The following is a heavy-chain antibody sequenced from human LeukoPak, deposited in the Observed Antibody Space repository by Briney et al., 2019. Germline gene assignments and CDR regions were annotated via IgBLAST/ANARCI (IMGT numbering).Heavy chain of an antibody. D-gene: IGHD2-8*02. J-gene: IGHJ4*02. V-gene: IGHV4-30-4*01. Sequence: PSETLSLTCSVSGDSISSDDYYWIWIRQPPGKGLERIGYIFYRGTAYSHPSPKSRVIIAVDPSRNEFYLELTYVTAPDTAVYYCARFRRGIYYLDRSGQGTMVTVCS. CDR3: ARFRRGIYYLDR. CDR1: GDSISSDDYY. CDR2: IFYRGTA.